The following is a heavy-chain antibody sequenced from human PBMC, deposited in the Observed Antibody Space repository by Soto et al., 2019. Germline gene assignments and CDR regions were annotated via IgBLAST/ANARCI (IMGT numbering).Heavy chain of an antibody. CDR3: ASRAITMVRGVYYYYGMDV. D-gene: IGHD3-10*01. J-gene: IGHJ6*02. Sequence: EVQLVESGGGLVPPWGSLRLSCAASGFTFSSDWMSWVRQAPGKGLEWVANIKQDGSEKYYVDSVKGRFTISRDNAKNSLYLQMNSLRAEDTAVYYCASRAITMVRGVYYYYGMDVWGQWTTVTVSS. CDR2: IKQDGSEK. CDR1: GFTFSSDW. V-gene: IGHV3-7*05.